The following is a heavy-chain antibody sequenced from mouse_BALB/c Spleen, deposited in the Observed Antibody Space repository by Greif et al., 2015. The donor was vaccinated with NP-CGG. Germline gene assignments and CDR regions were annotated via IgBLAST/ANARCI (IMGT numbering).Heavy chain of an antibody. Sequence: EVQGVESGGGLVQPGGSLKLSRAASGFTFSSYTMSWVRQTPEKRLEWVAYISNGGGSTYYPDTVKGRFTISRDNAKNTLYLQMSSLKSEDTAMYYCARRGYRTMTFDYWGQGTTLTVSS. J-gene: IGHJ2*01. CDR3: ARRGYRTMTFDY. D-gene: IGHD2-14*01. CDR1: GFTFSSYT. CDR2: ISNGGGST. V-gene: IGHV5-12-2*01.